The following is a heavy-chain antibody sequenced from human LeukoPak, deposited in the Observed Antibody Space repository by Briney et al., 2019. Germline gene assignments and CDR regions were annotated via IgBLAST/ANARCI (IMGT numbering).Heavy chain of an antibody. CDR1: GGSTSSYY. J-gene: IGHJ4*02. D-gene: IGHD5-24*01. Sequence: SETLSLTCTVSGGSTSSYYWSWIRQPPGKGLEWIGYIYYSGSTNYNPSLKSRVTISVDTSKNQFSLKLSSVTAADTAVYYCASIEMATAYSYYFDYWGQGTLVTVSS. CDR3: ASIEMATAYSYYFDY. V-gene: IGHV4-59*01. CDR2: IYYSGST.